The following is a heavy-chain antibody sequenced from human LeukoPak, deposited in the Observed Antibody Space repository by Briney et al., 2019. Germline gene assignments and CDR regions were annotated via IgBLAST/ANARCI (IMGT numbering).Heavy chain of an antibody. Sequence: KASETLSLTCTVSGGSISSGGYYWSWIRQPPGKGLEWIGYIYHSGSTYYNPSLKSRVTISVDRSKNQFSLKLSSVTAADTAVYYCARELGAVNWFDPWGQGTLVTVSS. CDR3: ARELGAVNWFDP. V-gene: IGHV4-30-2*01. D-gene: IGHD3-16*01. CDR2: IYHSGST. CDR1: GGSISSGGYY. J-gene: IGHJ5*02.